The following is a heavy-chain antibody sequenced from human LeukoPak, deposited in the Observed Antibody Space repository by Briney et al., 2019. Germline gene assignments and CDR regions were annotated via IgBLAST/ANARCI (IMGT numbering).Heavy chain of an antibody. CDR2: INTNTGNP. V-gene: IGHV7-4-1*02. J-gene: IGHJ4*02. Sequence: ASVKVSCKASGYAFTSYAMNWVRQAPGQGLEWMGWINTNTGNPTYAQGFTGRFVFSLDTSDSTAYLQISSLKAEDTAVYYCARGREGRITMVRGALSLGYWGQGTLVTVSS. D-gene: IGHD3-10*01. CDR1: GYAFTSYA. CDR3: ARGREGRITMVRGALSLGY.